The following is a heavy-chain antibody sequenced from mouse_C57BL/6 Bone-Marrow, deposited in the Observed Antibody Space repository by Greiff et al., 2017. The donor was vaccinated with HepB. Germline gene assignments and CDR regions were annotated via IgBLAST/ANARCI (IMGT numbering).Heavy chain of an antibody. J-gene: IGHJ2*01. CDR1: GYTFTSYW. CDR3: TRWVNCSNYSDY. Sequence: VQLQQPGAELVKPGASVKLSCKASGYTFTSYWMHWVKQRPGQGLERIGMIHPNSGSTNYNEKFKSKATLPVDKSSSTAYMQLSSLTSEDAAVYYCTRWVNCSNYSDYWGQGTTRTVAS. V-gene: IGHV1-64*01. D-gene: IGHD2-5*01. CDR2: IHPNSGST.